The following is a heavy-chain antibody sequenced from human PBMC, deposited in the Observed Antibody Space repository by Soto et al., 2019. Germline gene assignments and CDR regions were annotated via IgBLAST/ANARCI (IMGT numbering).Heavy chain of an antibody. D-gene: IGHD1-26*01. CDR1: GGSMSNYY. V-gene: IGHV4-59*01. CDR2: IYYIGST. Sequence: QVQLQESGPGRVKASETLSLTCTVSGGSMSNYYWSWIRQPPGKGLEWLGYIYYIGSTNYNPSLKSRVTMSVDTSRNQLSLNLTSVTAADTAVYYCASGYSPALGAPWARVNWFDPWGQGTLVTVSS. J-gene: IGHJ5*02. CDR3: ASGYSPALGAPWARVNWFDP.